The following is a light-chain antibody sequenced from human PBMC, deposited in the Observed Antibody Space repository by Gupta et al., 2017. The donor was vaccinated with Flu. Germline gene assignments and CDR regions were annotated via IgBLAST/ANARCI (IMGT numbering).Light chain of an antibody. Sequence: EIVLTQPPGTLSLSPGERATLSCRASQSVSTSYLAWYQQKSGQAPRLLIYGASSRATGIPDRFSGSGSGTDFTLTISRLEPEDFAVYYCQQCGSSPRTFGQGTKVEIK. CDR1: QSVSTSY. V-gene: IGKV3-20*01. J-gene: IGKJ1*01. CDR3: QQCGSSPRT. CDR2: GAS.